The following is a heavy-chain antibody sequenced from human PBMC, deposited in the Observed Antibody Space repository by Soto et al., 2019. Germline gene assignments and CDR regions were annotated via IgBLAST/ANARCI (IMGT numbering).Heavy chain of an antibody. CDR1: GGSISSAGYY. CDR3: ATNPKGLYYFDY. CDR2: IYSSGVT. J-gene: IGHJ4*02. D-gene: IGHD2-8*01. V-gene: IGHV4-31*03. Sequence: QVQLQESGPGLVQPSQTLSLTCTVSGGSISSAGYYWSWIRQHPGKGLEWIGYIYSSGVTYYDPSLKSRVTMSVDMPQHPSALSLSSVTAAATAVYYRATNPKGLYYFDYWGQGALVTASS.